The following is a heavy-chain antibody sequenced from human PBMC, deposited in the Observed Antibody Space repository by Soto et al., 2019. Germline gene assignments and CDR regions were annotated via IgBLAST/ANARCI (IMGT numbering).Heavy chain of an antibody. J-gene: IGHJ4*02. D-gene: IGHD4-17*01. CDR2: IXXSXXX. CDR3: ARDRDWGDYGFDY. V-gene: IGHV4-4*07. CDR1: GGSISSYY. Sequence: SETLSLTCTVSGGSISSYYWSWIRQPAGKGLXWIXRIXXSXXXXXNXXLKSRVTMSVDTSKNQFSLKLSSVTAAETAVYYCARDRDWGDYGFDYWGQGTLVTVSS.